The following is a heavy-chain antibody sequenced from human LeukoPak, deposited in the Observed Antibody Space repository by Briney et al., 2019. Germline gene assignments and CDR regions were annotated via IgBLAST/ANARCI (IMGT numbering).Heavy chain of an antibody. CDR2: ISSNGRKT. CDR3: AKDSGSWYYFDY. J-gene: IGHJ4*02. V-gene: IGHV3-64*02. Sequence: GGSLRLSCAASGFSFSTYAMHWVRQAPGKDLQFVSAISSNGRKTYYADSVKGRFIISRDNSKNTLYLQMGSLRADDMAVYYCAKDSGSWYYFDYWGQGTLVTVSS. CDR1: GFSFSTYA. D-gene: IGHD6-13*01.